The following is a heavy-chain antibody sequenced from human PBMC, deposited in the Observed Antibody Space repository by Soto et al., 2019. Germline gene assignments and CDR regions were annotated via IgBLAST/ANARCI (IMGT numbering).Heavy chain of an antibody. J-gene: IGHJ4*02. CDR1: GFTFSSYA. CDR3: AKVGLFFEWLPLYFDY. V-gene: IGHV3-23*01. D-gene: IGHD3-3*01. CDR2: ISGSGGST. Sequence: EVQLLESGGGLVQPGGSLRLSCAASGFTFSSYAMSWVRQAPGKGLEWVSAISGSGGSTYYADSVKGRFTISRDNSKNTLYLQMNSLRAEDTAVYYCAKVGLFFEWLPLYFDYWGQGTLVTVSS.